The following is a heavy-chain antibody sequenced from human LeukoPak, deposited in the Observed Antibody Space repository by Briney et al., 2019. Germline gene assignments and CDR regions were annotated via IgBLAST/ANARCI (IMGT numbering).Heavy chain of an antibody. CDR2: ITPIFGTA. V-gene: IGHV1-69*13. Sequence: ASVKVSCKASGGTFSSYAISWVRQAPGQGFEWMGGITPIFGTANFAQKFQGRVSITADESTSTAFMELSSLRSEDTAVYYCAREWGLESSGYYYAYWGQGTLVTVSS. D-gene: IGHD3-22*01. CDR3: AREWGLESSGYYYAY. J-gene: IGHJ4*02. CDR1: GGTFSSYA.